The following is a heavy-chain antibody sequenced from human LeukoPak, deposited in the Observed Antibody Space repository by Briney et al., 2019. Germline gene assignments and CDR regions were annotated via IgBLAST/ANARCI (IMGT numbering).Heavy chain of an antibody. CDR2: IYTSGST. V-gene: IGHV4-4*07. J-gene: IGHJ4*02. CDR3: ARGTSYDSSGYYDPFDY. Sequence: SETLSLTCTVSGGSIGSYYWSWIRQPAGKGLEWIGRIYTSGSTNYNPSLKSRVTMSVDTSKNQFSLKLSSVTAADTAVYYCARGTSYDSSGYYDPFDYWGQGTLVTVSS. D-gene: IGHD3-22*01. CDR1: GGSIGSYY.